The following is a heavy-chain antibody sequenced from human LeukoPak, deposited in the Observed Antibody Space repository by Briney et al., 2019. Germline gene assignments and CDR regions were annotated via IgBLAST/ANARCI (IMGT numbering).Heavy chain of an antibody. CDR2: ISDSGNT. Sequence: GGSLRLSCAASGFTLSSYAMSWVRQAPGKGLEWVSAISDSGNTHHADSVKGRFTISRDSSKNTLFLQMNRLRPEDAAVYYCAKAPVTTCRGAYCYPFDYWGQGTLVTVSS. CDR3: AKAPVTTCRGAYCYPFDY. J-gene: IGHJ4*02. CDR1: GFTLSSYA. D-gene: IGHD2-21*01. V-gene: IGHV3-23*01.